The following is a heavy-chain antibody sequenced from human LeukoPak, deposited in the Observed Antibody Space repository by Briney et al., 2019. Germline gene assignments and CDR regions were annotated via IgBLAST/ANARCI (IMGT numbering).Heavy chain of an antibody. CDR2: INPSGGSI. J-gene: IGHJ4*02. D-gene: IGHD4-23*01. CDR3: ARVHWTTVVTWGGYYFDY. Sequence: ASVKVSCKASGYTFTSYHMHWVRQAPGQGLEWMGIINPSGGSIRYAQKFQGRVTMTRDTSTSTVHMELSSLRSEDTAVYYCARVHWTTVVTWGGYYFDYWGQGTLVTVSS. V-gene: IGHV1-46*01. CDR1: GYTFTSYH.